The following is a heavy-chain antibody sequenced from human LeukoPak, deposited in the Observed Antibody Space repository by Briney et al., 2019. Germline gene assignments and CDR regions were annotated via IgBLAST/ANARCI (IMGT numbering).Heavy chain of an antibody. V-gene: IGHV3-7*01. D-gene: IGHD4-11*01. CDR3: AKEKNDYSDYSYMDV. CDR1: GFTFSNYH. J-gene: IGHJ6*03. Sequence: GGSLRLSCVASGFTFSNYHMSWVRQAPGKGLEWVAKIKGDGSEKYYVDSVKGRFTISRDNAKNSLYLQLNSLRVEDTAVYYCAKEKNDYSDYSYMDVWGKGTTVTVSS. CDR2: IKGDGSEK.